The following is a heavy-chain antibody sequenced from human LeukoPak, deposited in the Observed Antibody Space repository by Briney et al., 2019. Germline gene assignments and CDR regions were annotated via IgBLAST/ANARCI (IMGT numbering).Heavy chain of an antibody. J-gene: IGHJ3*02. CDR2: IYYSGST. D-gene: IGHD6-19*01. CDR3: SGDTSAIEAFDI. CDR1: GGSISTSSYY. V-gene: IGHV4-39*07. Sequence: SETLSLTCTVSGGSISTSSYYWGWIRQPPGKGLEWIGTIYYSGSTYYNPSLKSRVTISVDTSKNLFSLKLSSVTAADTAVYYCSGDTSAIEAFDIWGQGTMVTVSS.